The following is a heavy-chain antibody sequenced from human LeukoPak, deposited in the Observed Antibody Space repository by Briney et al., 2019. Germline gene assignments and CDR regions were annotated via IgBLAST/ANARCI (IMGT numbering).Heavy chain of an antibody. CDR1: GGSLSSSSYY. V-gene: IGHV4-39*01. Sequence: SETLSLTCTVSGGSLSSSSYYWGWIRQPPGKGLEWIGSIYYSGSTYYNPSLKSRVTISVDTSKNQFSLKLSSVTAADTAVYYCARRRIAVAGTGRWFDPWGQGTLVTVSS. CDR2: IYYSGST. CDR3: ARRRIAVAGTGRWFDP. D-gene: IGHD6-19*01. J-gene: IGHJ5*02.